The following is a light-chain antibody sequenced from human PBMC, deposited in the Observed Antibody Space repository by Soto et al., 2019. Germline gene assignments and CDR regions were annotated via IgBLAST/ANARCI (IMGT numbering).Light chain of an antibody. CDR1: QSVSSN. CDR2: GAS. CDR3: QQYNNWPPLT. J-gene: IGKJ4*01. Sequence: EIVMTQSPATLSVSPGERATLSCSASQSVSSNLAWYQQKPGQAPRLLIYGASTRATGIPARFSGGGSGTEFTITISSLQSEDFAVYYCQQYNNWPPLTFGGGTKVEIK. V-gene: IGKV3-15*01.